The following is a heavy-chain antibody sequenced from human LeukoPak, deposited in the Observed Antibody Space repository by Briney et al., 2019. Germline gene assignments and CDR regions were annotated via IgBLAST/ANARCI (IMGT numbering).Heavy chain of an antibody. D-gene: IGHD6-19*01. CDR1: GYTFTSYG. Sequence: ASVKVSCKASGYTFTSYGISWVRQAPGQGLEWMGWISAYNGNTNYAQKLQGRVTMTTDTSTSTAYMELSSLRSEDTAVYYCARGSGWYGDYYYYMDVWGKGTTVTVSS. CDR2: ISAYNGNT. V-gene: IGHV1-18*01. J-gene: IGHJ6*03. CDR3: ARGSGWYGDYYYYMDV.